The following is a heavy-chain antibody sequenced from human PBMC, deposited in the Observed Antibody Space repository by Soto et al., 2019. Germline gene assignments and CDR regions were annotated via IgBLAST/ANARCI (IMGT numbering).Heavy chain of an antibody. Sequence: QVQLVQSGAEVKKPGSSVKVSCKASGGTFSSYAISWVRQAPGQGLEWMGGIIPNFGTANYAQKFQGRVTITADESTSTDYMELSSLRSEDTAVYYCAGEGYCSSTSCPRHYYGMDVWGQGTTVTVSS. CDR2: IIPNFGTA. CDR1: GGTFSSYA. J-gene: IGHJ6*02. D-gene: IGHD2-2*01. CDR3: AGEGYCSSTSCPRHYYGMDV. V-gene: IGHV1-69*01.